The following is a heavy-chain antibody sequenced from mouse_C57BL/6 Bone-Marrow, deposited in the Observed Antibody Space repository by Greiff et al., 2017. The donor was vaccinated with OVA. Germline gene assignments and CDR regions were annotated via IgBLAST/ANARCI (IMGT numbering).Heavy chain of an antibody. J-gene: IGHJ1*03. CDR2: ISSGGDYI. CDR1: GFTFSSYA. V-gene: IGHV5-9-1*02. D-gene: IGHD2-3*01. Sequence: DVMLVESGEGLVKPGGSLKLSCAASGFTFSSYAMSWVRQTPEKRLEWVAYISSGGDYIYYADTVKGRFTISRDNARNTLYLQMSSLKSEDTAMYYCTRDDDGYRHFDVWGTGTTVTVSS. CDR3: TRDDDGYRHFDV.